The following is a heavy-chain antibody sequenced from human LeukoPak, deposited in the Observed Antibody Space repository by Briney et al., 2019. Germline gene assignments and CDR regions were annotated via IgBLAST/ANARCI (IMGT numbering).Heavy chain of an antibody. Sequence: SQTLSLTCTVSGGSISSGSYYWSWIRQPAGKGLEWIGRIYTSGSTNYNPSLKSRVTISVDTSMNQFSLKLSSVTAADTAVYYCARGMAHYYDSSGYYLSPTAFDYWGQGTLVTVSS. CDR3: ARGMAHYYDSSGYYLSPTAFDY. D-gene: IGHD3-22*01. CDR2: IYTSGST. J-gene: IGHJ4*02. V-gene: IGHV4-61*02. CDR1: GGSISSGSYY.